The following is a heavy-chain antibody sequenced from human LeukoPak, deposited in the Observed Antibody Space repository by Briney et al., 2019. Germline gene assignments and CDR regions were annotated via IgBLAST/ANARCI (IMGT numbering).Heavy chain of an antibody. V-gene: IGHV1-18*01. CDR1: GYTFTSYG. Sequence: ASAKVSCKASGYTFTSYGIIWVRQAPGQGLEWMGWISAYNGNTNYAQKLQGRVTMTTDTSTSTAYMELRSLRSDDTAVYYCARDGSRDGRWTPHDSWGQGTLVTVSS. D-gene: IGHD2-15*01. J-gene: IGHJ4*02. CDR2: ISAYNGNT. CDR3: ARDGSRDGRWTPHDS.